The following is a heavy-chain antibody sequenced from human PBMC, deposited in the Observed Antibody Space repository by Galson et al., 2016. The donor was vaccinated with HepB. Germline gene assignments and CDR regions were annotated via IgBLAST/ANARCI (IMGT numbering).Heavy chain of an antibody. Sequence: SLRLSCAASGFTFTSYDMSWVRQAPGKGLEWVSSITNSGITTHYTDSVKGRFTISRDNSKNTLYLQMNSLRAEDTAVYYCANARGGWTFDIWGQGTMVTVSS. J-gene: IGHJ3*02. CDR2: ITNSGITT. CDR3: ANARGGWTFDI. CDR1: GFTFTSYD. V-gene: IGHV3-23*01. D-gene: IGHD5-12*01.